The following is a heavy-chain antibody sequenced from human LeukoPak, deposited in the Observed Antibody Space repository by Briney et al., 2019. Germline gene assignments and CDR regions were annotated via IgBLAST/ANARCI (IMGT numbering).Heavy chain of an antibody. J-gene: IGHJ1*01. D-gene: IGHD5-12*01. CDR1: GGTFSSYA. CDR3: ARSYSGYDPHFQH. V-gene: IGHV1-69*05. Sequence: ASVKVSCKASGGTFSSYAISWVRQAPGQGLEWMGGIIPIFGTANYAQKFQGRVTITTDESTSTAYMELSSLRSEDTAVYYCARSYSGYDPHFQHWGQGTLVTVSS. CDR2: IIPIFGTA.